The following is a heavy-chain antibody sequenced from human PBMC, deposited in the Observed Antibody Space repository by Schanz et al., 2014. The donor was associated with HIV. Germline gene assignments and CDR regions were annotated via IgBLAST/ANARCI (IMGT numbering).Heavy chain of an antibody. V-gene: IGHV3-21*02. D-gene: IGHD1-7*01. Sequence: EVQLLESGGGLVKPGGSLRLSCVVSGFTFDAYTMNWVRQAPGKGLEWVSSINSGGGDKLYANSMKGRFTISRDNAKNSLYLQMNSLRAEDTAVYYCARAGQLALEQGWGNYYYYYYYGMDVWGQGTTVTVSS. CDR3: ARAGQLALEQGWGNYYYYYYYGMDV. CDR1: GFTFDAYT. CDR2: INSGGGDK. J-gene: IGHJ6*02.